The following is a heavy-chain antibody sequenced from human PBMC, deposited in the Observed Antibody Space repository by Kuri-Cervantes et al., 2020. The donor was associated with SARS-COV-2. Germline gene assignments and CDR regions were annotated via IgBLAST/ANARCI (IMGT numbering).Heavy chain of an antibody. V-gene: IGHV4-39*07. D-gene: IGHD6-19*01. Sequence: SETLSLTCTVSGGSISSTNYYWGWIRQPPGKGLEWIGTIENNGSTNYNPSLKSRVTISVDTSKNQFSLKLSSVTAADTAVYYCARGGLAVAGGQDYYYYKDVWGKGTTVTVSS. CDR1: GGSISSTNYY. CDR2: IENNGST. J-gene: IGHJ6*03. CDR3: ARGGLAVAGGQDYYYYKDV.